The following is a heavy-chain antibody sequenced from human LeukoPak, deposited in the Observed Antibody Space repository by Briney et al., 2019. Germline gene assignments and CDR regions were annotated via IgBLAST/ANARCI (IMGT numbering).Heavy chain of an antibody. J-gene: IGHJ4*02. V-gene: IGHV1-2*02. Sequence: ASVKVSCKATGYTFTGYYMHWVRQAPGQGLEWMGWINPNSGGTNYAQKFQGRVTMTRDTSISTAYMELSRLRSDDTAVYYCARGFKWLRVLGYWGQGTLVTVSS. D-gene: IGHD5-12*01. CDR2: INPNSGGT. CDR3: ARGFKWLRVLGY. CDR1: GYTFTGYY.